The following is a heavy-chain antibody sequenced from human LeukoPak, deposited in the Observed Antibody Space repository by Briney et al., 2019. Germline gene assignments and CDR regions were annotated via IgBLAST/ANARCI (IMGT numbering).Heavy chain of an antibody. CDR1: GFTFSDYY. D-gene: IGHD3-22*01. V-gene: IGHV3-11*01. J-gene: IGHJ4*02. CDR3: ARDAGGYYDSSGYSFQFDY. Sequence: GGSLRLSCAASGFTFSDYYMSWIRQAPGKGLEWVSYISSSGSTIYYADSVKGRFTISRDNAKNSLYLQMNSPRAEDTAVYYCARDAGGYYDSSGYSFQFDYWGQGTLVTVSS. CDR2: ISSSGSTI.